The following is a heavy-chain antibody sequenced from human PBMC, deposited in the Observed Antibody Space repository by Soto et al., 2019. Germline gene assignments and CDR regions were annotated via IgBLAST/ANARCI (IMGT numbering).Heavy chain of an antibody. V-gene: IGHV1-58*01. CDR2: IVVGSGNT. Sequence: SVKVSCKASGFTFTSSAVQWVRQARGQRLEWIGWIVVGSGNTNYAQKFQERVTITRDMSTSTAYMELSSLRSEDTAVYYCAADSSYYYDSSGYYLDYWGQGTLVTVSS. J-gene: IGHJ4*02. CDR3: AADSSYYYDSSGYYLDY. D-gene: IGHD3-22*01. CDR1: GFTFTSSA.